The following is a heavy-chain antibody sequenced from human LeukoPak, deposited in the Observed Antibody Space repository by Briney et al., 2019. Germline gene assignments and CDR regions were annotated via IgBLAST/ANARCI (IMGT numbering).Heavy chain of an antibody. V-gene: IGHV3-66*01. J-gene: IGHJ6*02. CDR2: IYSGGST. Sequence: GGSLRLSCAASGFTVSSNYMSWVRQAPGKGLEWVLVIYSGGSTYYADSVKGRFTISRDNSKNTLYLQMNSLRAEDTAVYYCARDGPRPPYDILTGYYGLNYYYGMDVWGQGTTVTVSS. CDR3: ARDGPRPPYDILTGYYGLNYYYGMDV. D-gene: IGHD3-9*01. CDR1: GFTVSSNY.